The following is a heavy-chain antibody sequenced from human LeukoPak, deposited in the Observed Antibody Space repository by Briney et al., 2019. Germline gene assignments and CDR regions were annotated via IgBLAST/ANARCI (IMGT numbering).Heavy chain of an antibody. D-gene: IGHD2-2*01. CDR2: IGSSGDGT. CDR3: AKAVGNSVNCYGNY. Sequence: GGSLRLSCVASGFTFSNYGMSWVRQAPGKGLEWVSGIGSSGDGTDYADSVKGRFSISRDNSKNTLYLQMNSLRAEDTAAYYCAKAVGNSVNCYGNYWGQGTLVTVSS. V-gene: IGHV3-23*01. CDR1: GFTFSNYG. J-gene: IGHJ4*02.